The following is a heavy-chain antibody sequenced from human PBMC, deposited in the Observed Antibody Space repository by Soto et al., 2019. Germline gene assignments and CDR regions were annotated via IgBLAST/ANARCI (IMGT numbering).Heavy chain of an antibody. Sequence: QVQLQESGPGLVKPSETLSLTCTVSGDSISTYYWSWIRQSPGKGLEWIGYVYHSGSTNYNPSLKSRVTISVDTSKNKCSLRLTSVPAADTADYYCARDGSPEIDYSAAMNIWGQGTAVTVSS. CDR3: ARDGSPEIDYSAAMNI. D-gene: IGHD2-15*01. J-gene: IGHJ6*02. CDR2: VYHSGST. V-gene: IGHV4-59*01. CDR1: GDSISTYY.